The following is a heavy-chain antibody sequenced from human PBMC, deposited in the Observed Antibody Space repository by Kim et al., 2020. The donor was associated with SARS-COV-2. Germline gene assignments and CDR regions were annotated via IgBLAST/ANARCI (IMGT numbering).Heavy chain of an antibody. Sequence: SETLSLTCAVYGGSFSGYYWSWIRQPPGKGLEWIGEINHSGSTNYNPSLKSRVTISVDTSKNQFSLKLSSVTAADTAVYYCARGGSDYVWGSYRYPHAFDIWGQGTMVTVSS. V-gene: IGHV4-34*01. D-gene: IGHD3-16*02. CDR1: GGSFSGYY. CDR2: INHSGST. CDR3: ARGGSDYVWGSYRYPHAFDI. J-gene: IGHJ3*02.